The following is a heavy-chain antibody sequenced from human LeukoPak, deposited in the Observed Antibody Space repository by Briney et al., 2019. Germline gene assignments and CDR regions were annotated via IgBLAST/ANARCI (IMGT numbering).Heavy chain of an antibody. CDR1: GCTFTSYD. Sequence: ASVKVSCKASGCTFTSYDINWVRQATGQGLEWMGWMNPNSGNTGYAQKFQGRVTMTRNTSISTAYMELSSLRSEDTAVYYCARGSAYYYDSSGYYYYYGMDVWGQGTTVTVSS. CDR3: ARGSAYYYDSSGYYYYYGMDV. V-gene: IGHV1-8*01. D-gene: IGHD3-22*01. CDR2: MNPNSGNT. J-gene: IGHJ6*02.